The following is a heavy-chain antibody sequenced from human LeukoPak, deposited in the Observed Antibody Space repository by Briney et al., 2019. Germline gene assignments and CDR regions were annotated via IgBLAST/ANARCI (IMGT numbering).Heavy chain of an antibody. CDR2: INPKSGGT. CDR3: ARERGYCSSTSCYTGMRRWFDP. Sequence: GASVKVSCKASGYTFTDYYIHWVRQAPGQGLEWMGWINPKSGGTNYAQKFQGRVTMTRDTSISIAYMELSRLRSDDTAVYYCARERGYCSSTSCYTGMRRWFDPWGQGTLVTVSS. J-gene: IGHJ5*02. CDR1: GYTFTDYY. D-gene: IGHD2-2*02. V-gene: IGHV1-2*02.